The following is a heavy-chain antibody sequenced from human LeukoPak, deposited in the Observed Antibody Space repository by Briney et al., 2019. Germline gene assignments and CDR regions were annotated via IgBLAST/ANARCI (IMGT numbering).Heavy chain of an antibody. CDR1: GFTFSSYS. D-gene: IGHD4-17*01. J-gene: IGHJ3*02. CDR3: ASLDYGDFDAFDI. CDR2: ISSSSSTI. Sequence: GGSLRLSCAASGFTFSSYSMNWVRQAPGKGLEWVSYISSSSSTIYYADSVKGRFTISRDNAKNSLYLQMNSLRDEDTAVYYCASLDYGDFDAFDIWGQGTMVTVSS. V-gene: IGHV3-48*02.